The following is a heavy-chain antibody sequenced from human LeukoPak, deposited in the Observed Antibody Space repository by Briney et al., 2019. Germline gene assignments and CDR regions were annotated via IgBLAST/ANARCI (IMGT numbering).Heavy chain of an antibody. D-gene: IGHD3-16*01. CDR1: GFTFSSYT. V-gene: IGHV3-21*01. J-gene: IGHJ4*02. CDR3: ARQQYGAYDYDY. CDR2: INDNSEYI. Sequence: TGGSLRLSCAASGFTFSSYTMSWLRQAPGQGLEWVSSINDNSEYIYYANSVKGRFTVSRDNAKNSLFLHMNSLRAEDTAVYYCARQQYGAYDYDYWGQGTLVTVSS.